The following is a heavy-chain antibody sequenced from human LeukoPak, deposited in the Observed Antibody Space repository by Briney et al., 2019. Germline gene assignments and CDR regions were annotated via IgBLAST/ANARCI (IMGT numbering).Heavy chain of an antibody. J-gene: IGHJ4*02. Sequence: QPGGSLRLSCAASGFTFSSYWMHWVRQAPGKGLVRVSRINSDGSSTSYADSVKGRFTISRDNAKNTLYLQMNSLRAEDTAVYYCARDRSDRRRTPNIDYWGQGTLVTVSS. D-gene: IGHD4/OR15-4a*01. CDR1: GFTFSSYW. V-gene: IGHV3-74*01. CDR2: INSDGSST. CDR3: ARDRSDRRRTPNIDY.